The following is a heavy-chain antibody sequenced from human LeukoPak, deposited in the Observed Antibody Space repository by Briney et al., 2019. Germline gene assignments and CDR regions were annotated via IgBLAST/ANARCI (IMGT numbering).Heavy chain of an antibody. D-gene: IGHD6-19*01. CDR1: GFTFSSYG. V-gene: IGHV3-30*03. CDR2: ISYDGSNK. Sequence: GGSLRLSCAASGFTFSSYGMHWVRQAPGKGLEWVAVISYDGSNKYYADSVKGRFTVSRDNARNSLFLQVSSLRPEDTAVYYCVRGEQWPHWGQGTLVTVSS. J-gene: IGHJ4*02. CDR3: VRGEQWPH.